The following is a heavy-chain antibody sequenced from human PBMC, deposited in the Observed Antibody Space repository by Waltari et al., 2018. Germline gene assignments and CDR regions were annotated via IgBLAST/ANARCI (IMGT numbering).Heavy chain of an antibody. V-gene: IGHV7-4-1*02. D-gene: IGHD2-2*01. CDR2: IDINTGNP. CDR1: GDTFRNYA. CDR3: ARSKEDDIVIVPPGLDS. Sequence: QVQLAQAESGLKKPGAAVNVSCKASGDTFRNYALNWVRQAPGLGLEWMGGIDINTGNPTYAQGFSGRFVFSLDTSVNTAYLQISRLTTEDTAIYYGARSKEDDIVIVPPGLDSWGQGTLVTVSS. J-gene: IGHJ4*02.